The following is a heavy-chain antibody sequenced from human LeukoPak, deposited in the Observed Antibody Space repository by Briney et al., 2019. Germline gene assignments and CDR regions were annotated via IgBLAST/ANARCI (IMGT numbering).Heavy chain of an antibody. CDR3: ARSFYGDYVISRYYHMDV. Sequence: SETLSLTCSVSGGSLSTYSWNWIRQPPGKGLEWIGSVYYSGGTNYNPSLKSRVTISVDTSNKQFSLKLSSVTAADTAVYYCARSFYGDYVISRYYHMDVWGKGTTVTISS. J-gene: IGHJ6*03. V-gene: IGHV4-59*01. CDR2: VYYSGGT. D-gene: IGHD4-17*01. CDR1: GGSLSTYS.